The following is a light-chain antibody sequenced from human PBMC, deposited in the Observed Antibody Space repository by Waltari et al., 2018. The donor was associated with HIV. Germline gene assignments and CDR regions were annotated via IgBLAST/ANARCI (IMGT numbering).Light chain of an antibody. J-gene: IGKJ1*01. CDR2: WAS. CDR3: QQYYTTPRT. V-gene: IGKV4-1*01. CDR1: QSVLYSSNNNNY. Sequence: DIVMTQSPDSLAVSLGERATINCKSSQSVLYSSNNNNYLAWYQQKPGQPPKLLIYWASTRGSGVPDRFSGSGSGTDFTLTISGLQAEDVAVYYCQQYYTTPRTFGQGTKVEIK.